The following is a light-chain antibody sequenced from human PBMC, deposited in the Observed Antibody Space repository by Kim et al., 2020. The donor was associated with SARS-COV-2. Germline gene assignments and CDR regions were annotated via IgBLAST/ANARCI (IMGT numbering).Light chain of an antibody. CDR2: RNN. V-gene: IGLV1-47*01. CDR3: AAWDDSLSALYV. J-gene: IGLJ1*01. Sequence: QRVTISCTGSSSNSGSNYVYWYQQLPGTAPKLLIYRNNQRPSGVPDRFSGSKSGTSASLAISGLRSEDEADYYCAAWDDSLSALYVFGTGTKVTVL. CDR1: SSNSGSNY.